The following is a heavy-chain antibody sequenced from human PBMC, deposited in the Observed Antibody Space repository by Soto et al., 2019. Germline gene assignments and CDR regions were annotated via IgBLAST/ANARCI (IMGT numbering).Heavy chain of an antibody. Sequence: PSETLSLTCTVSGGSISSGGYYWSWIRQHPGRGLEWIGYIYYNGNTYYNPSLKSRVTVSVDTSKNHFSLNVRSVTAADTAVYYCARCSLVVIPVPGFDPWGQGTLVTVSS. D-gene: IGHD2-15*01. CDR1: GGSISSGGYY. V-gene: IGHV4-31*03. CDR3: ARCSLVVIPVPGFDP. CDR2: IYYNGNT. J-gene: IGHJ5*02.